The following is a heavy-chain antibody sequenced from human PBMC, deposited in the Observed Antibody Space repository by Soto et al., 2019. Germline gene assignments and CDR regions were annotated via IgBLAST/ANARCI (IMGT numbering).Heavy chain of an antibody. J-gene: IGHJ6*02. CDR1: GYTFTSYY. CDR2: INPSGGYT. CDR3: ARAGRITIFGVVIINYYGMDV. Sequence: GASVKVSCKASGYTFTSYYMNWVRQAPGQGLEWLGIINPSGGYTTYAQRFLGRVTMTRNTSTSTAHMELSSLRSEDTAVYYCARAGRITIFGVVIINYYGMDVWGQGTTVTVSS. V-gene: IGHV1-46*01. D-gene: IGHD3-3*01.